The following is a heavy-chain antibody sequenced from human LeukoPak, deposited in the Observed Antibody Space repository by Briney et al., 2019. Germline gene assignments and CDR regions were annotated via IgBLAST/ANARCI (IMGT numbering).Heavy chain of an antibody. CDR3: ARNPVLVRGYYYYYGMDV. J-gene: IGHJ6*02. CDR2: IWYDGSNK. D-gene: IGHD3-10*01. V-gene: IGHV3-33*01. CDR1: GFTFSSYG. Sequence: PGRSLRLSCAASGFTFSSYGMHWVCQAPGKGLEWVAVIWYDGSNKYYADSVKGRFTISRDNSKNTLYLQMNSLRAEDTAVYYCARNPVLVRGYYYYYGMDVWGQGTTVTVSS.